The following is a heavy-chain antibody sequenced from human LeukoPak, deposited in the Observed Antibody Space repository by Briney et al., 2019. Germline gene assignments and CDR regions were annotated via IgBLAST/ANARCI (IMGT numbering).Heavy chain of an antibody. J-gene: IGHJ4*02. Sequence: GESLQISSQVSGYSFANYWIGWVRHMPGKGLEWMGLIYLADSDTRYSPSFQGQVTISAGKSISTAYLQWSSLKASDTAMYFCARHEVGATDFWGQGTLVTVSS. CDR2: IYLADSDT. CDR3: ARHEVGATDF. CDR1: GYSFANYW. D-gene: IGHD1-26*01. V-gene: IGHV5-51*01.